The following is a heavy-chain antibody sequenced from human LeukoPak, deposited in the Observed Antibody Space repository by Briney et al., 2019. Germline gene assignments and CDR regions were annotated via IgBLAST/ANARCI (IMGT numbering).Heavy chain of an antibody. Sequence: GGSLRLSCAASGFIVNSYAMSWVRQAPGKGQAWVPLIYSDGVTQYADSVKGRFTISRDNSKNTLYLQMNSLRDEDTAVYFCARDRAEGKTWVEFDPWGQGTLVTVSS. J-gene: IGHJ5*02. CDR1: GFIVNSYA. CDR3: ARDRAEGKTWVEFDP. V-gene: IGHV3-66*02. CDR2: IYSDGVT.